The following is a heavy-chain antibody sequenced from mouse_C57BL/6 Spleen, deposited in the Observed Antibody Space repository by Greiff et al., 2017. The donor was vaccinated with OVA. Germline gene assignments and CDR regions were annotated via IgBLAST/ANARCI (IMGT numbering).Heavy chain of an antibody. CDR3: ARSGMVRTPFDY. V-gene: IGHV1-54*01. CDR1: GYDFTNYL. D-gene: IGHD2-3*01. J-gene: IGHJ2*01. Sequence: QVQLQQSGAELVRPGTSVKVSCKASGYDFTNYLIEWGKQRPGQGLEGIGVINPGSGGTNYNEKFKGKATLTADKTSSTAYMQLSSLTSEDSAVYFCARSGMVRTPFDYWGQGTTLTVSS. CDR2: INPGSGGT.